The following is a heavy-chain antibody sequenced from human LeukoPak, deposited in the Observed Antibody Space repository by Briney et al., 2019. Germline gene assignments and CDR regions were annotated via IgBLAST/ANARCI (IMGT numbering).Heavy chain of an antibody. V-gene: IGHV4-39*01. J-gene: IGHJ3*02. CDR3: AIHARDSSGYQWAFDI. D-gene: IGHD3-22*01. CDR2: IYYSGST. Sequence: EPLSLTCTVSGDSISTSSYYWGWIRQPPGKGLEWIGSIYYSGSTDYNPSLKSRVTISVDTSKNQFSLKLTSVTAADTAVYYCAIHARDSSGYQWAFDIWGQGTVVTVSS. CDR1: GDSISTSSYY.